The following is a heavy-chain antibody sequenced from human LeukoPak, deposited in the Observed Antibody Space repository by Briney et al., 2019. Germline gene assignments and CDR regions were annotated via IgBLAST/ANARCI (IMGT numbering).Heavy chain of an antibody. CDR3: ARVAVSGPTGWFDS. J-gene: IGHJ5*01. CDR2: ISSTSAYI. D-gene: IGHD2-8*02. CDR1: GFTFSNFG. V-gene: IGHV3-21*01. Sequence: GGSLRLSCAASGFTFSNFGMHWVRQAPGKGLEWVSSISSTSAYIYYADSVKGRFTISRDNVDNVVYLQMNSLGAEDTAVYYCARVAVSGPTGWFDSWGQGTLVIVSS.